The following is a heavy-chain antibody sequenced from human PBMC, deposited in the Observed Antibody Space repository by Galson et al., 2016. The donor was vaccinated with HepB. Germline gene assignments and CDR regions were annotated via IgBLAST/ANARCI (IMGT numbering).Heavy chain of an antibody. V-gene: IGHV1-46*01. J-gene: IGHJ4*02. CDR3: ARGGYHAYDYND. CDR1: GYSFTSYN. D-gene: IGHD3-16*01. CDR2: IYGSGGGT. Sequence: SVKVSCKASGYSFTSYNIHWVRQAPGQGLEWMGLIYGSGGGTDYAQKFQGRVTITRDTSTSTVYMELSGLTSDDRAVYYCARGGYHAYDYNDWGQGTPVTVS.